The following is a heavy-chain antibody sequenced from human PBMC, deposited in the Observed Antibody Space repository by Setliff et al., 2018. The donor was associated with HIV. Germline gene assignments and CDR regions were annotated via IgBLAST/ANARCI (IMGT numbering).Heavy chain of an antibody. Sequence: ASVKVSCKASGYSFTKYVMHWVRQTPGQRLEWMGWINAGNDNTKYSQKFQGRVTITRDTSASTVHLELSSLTSEDTAVYYCAGDVYFTFSGEVIRHYLDVWGKGTTVTVSS. CDR1: GYSFTKYV. V-gene: IGHV1-3*01. CDR3: AGDVYFTFSGEVIRHYLDV. CDR2: INAGNDNT. J-gene: IGHJ6*03. D-gene: IGHD3-3*01.